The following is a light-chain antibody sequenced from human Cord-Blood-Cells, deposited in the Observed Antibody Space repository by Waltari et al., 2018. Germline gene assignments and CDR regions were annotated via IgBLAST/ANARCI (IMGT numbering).Light chain of an antibody. V-gene: IGKV3-20*01. J-gene: IGKJ4*01. CDR2: GAS. Sequence: EIVLPQSPGPLSLSPGERATLSCRASQSVSSSYLAWYQQKPGKAPRLLIYGASSRATGIPDRFSGSGSGTDFTLTISRLEPEDFAVYYCQQYGSSPLTFGGGTKVEIK. CDR1: QSVSSSY. CDR3: QQYGSSPLT.